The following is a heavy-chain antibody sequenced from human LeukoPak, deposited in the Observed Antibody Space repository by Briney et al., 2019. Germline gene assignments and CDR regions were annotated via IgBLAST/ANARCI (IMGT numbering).Heavy chain of an antibody. CDR1: GYTFTGYY. CDR3: ARGVAAADY. CDR2: INPNVGGT. D-gene: IGHD2-2*01. V-gene: IGHV1-2*02. J-gene: IGHJ4*02. Sequence: ASVNASCKVSGYTFTGYYMRWVRQAPEEGRGWVGWINPNVGGTNYAQTFQGRVTMTRDPSISTAYMELGRLRTDDPACYYWARGVAAADYCGQGTPVTVSS.